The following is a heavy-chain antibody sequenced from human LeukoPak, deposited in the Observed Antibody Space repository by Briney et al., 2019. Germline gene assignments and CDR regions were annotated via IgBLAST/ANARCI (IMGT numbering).Heavy chain of an antibody. D-gene: IGHD2-21*02. J-gene: IGHJ4*02. V-gene: IGHV3-53*01. CDR3: ARGTVTAPDY. Sequence: GGSLCLSRAASGFSVSSNYMTWVRQAPGKGLEWVSLIYSDYSGGSTYYADSVKGRFTISRDNSKNMLYLQMNSLRAEDTAVYSCARGTVTAPDYWGQRALVTVSS. CDR2: IYSDYSGGST. CDR1: GFSVSSNY.